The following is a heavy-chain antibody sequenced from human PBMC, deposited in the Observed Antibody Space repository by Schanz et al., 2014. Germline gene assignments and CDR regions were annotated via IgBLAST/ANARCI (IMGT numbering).Heavy chain of an antibody. CDR3: VREVGAAAGLAWGLDY. V-gene: IGHV3-23*04. Sequence: EVQLVESGGGLVQPGGSLTLSCAASGFTFSSYLMSWVRQAPGKGLEWVSGIGGSGGSTDYADSVKGRFTISRDNAKSSXFLQMNSLRAEDTAVYYCVREVGAAAGLAWGLDYWGRGTLVTVSS. CDR2: IGGSGGST. CDR1: GFTFSSYL. J-gene: IGHJ4*02. D-gene: IGHD6-13*01.